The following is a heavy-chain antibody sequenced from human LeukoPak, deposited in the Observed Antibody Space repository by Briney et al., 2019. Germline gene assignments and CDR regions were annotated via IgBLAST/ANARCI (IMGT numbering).Heavy chain of an antibody. D-gene: IGHD2-2*01. CDR2: VNPNSGNT. CDR1: GYTFTSYD. J-gene: IGHJ5*02. CDR3: ARDWGGCSSTSCYVLSNWFDP. V-gene: IGHV1-8*03. Sequence: ASVKVSCKASGYTFTSYDINWVRQATGQGLEWMGWVNPNSGNTGYAQKFQGRVTITRNTSISTACMELSSLRSEDTAVYYCARDWGGCSSTSCYVLSNWFDPWGQGTLVTVSS.